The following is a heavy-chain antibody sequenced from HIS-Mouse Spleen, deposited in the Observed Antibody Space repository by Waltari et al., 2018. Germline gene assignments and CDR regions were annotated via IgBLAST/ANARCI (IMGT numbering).Heavy chain of an antibody. Sequence: QVQLQESGPGLVKPSETLSLTCTVSGYSISSGYSWGWSRQPPGKGLEWIGGIYHSGSTYYNPSLKSRVTISVDTSKNQFSLKLSSVTAADTAVYYCARGYSYGLYYGMDVWGQGTTVTVSS. J-gene: IGHJ6*02. CDR2: IYHSGST. V-gene: IGHV4-38-2*02. CDR1: GYSISSGYS. CDR3: ARGYSYGLYYGMDV. D-gene: IGHD5-18*01.